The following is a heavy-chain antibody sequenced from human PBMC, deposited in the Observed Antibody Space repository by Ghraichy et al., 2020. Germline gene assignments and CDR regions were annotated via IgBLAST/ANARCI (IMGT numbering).Heavy chain of an antibody. D-gene: IGHD1-14*01. J-gene: IGHJ4*02. CDR1: GFIFSKAW. Sequence: GESLNISCAASGFIFSKAWMNWVRQAPGKGLEWVGRIRSNGEGAQYIASVKDRFTISRNDSKNTLYLHMTSLKPEDTAVYYCTAGLTSGNNYWGQGTLVTVSS. CDR2: IRSNGEGA. CDR3: TAGLTSGNNY. V-gene: IGHV3-15*01.